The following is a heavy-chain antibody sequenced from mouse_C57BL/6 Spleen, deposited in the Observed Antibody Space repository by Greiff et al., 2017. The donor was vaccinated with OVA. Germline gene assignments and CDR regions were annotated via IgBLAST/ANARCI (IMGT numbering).Heavy chain of an antibody. Sequence: QVQLQQPGAELVKPGASVKLSCKASGYTFTSYWMHWVKQRPGQGLEWIGMIHPNSGSTNYTEKFTRKATLTEDKSSSTAYMQLSSLTSEDSAVYYCARSYDGYYWYFDVWGTGTTVTVSS. CDR2: IHPNSGST. J-gene: IGHJ1*03. D-gene: IGHD2-3*01. CDR1: GYTFTSYW. V-gene: IGHV1-64*01. CDR3: ARSYDGYYWYFDV.